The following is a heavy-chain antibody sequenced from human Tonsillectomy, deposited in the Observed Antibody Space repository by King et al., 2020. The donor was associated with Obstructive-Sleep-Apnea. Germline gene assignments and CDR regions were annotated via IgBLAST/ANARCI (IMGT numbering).Heavy chain of an antibody. D-gene: IGHD3-22*01. CDR3: AREASSGYYYWYFDL. Sequence: VQLVESGGGLVQPGGSLRLSCAASGFTFSNYAMHWVRQAPGKGLEYVSAISSNGGSTYYANSVKGRFTISRDNSKNTLYLQMGSLRAEDVAVYYCAREASSGYYYWYFDLWGRGTLVTVSS. V-gene: IGHV3-64*01. J-gene: IGHJ2*01. CDR1: GFTFSNYA. CDR2: ISSNGGST.